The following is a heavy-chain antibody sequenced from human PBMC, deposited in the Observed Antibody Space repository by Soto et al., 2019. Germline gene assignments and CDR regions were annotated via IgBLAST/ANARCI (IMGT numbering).Heavy chain of an antibody. CDR1: GFTFSGYW. V-gene: IGHV3-7*01. Sequence: AGSLRLSCAASGFTFSGYWMSWVRQAPGKGLEWVANIKQDGSEKYYADSVKGRFTISRDNAKNSLYLQMNSLRAEDTAVSSCARGPDWLLYSFYGMDVWGQGTTVTVSS. CDR2: IKQDGSEK. D-gene: IGHD3-9*01. CDR3: ARGPDWLLYSFYGMDV. J-gene: IGHJ6*02.